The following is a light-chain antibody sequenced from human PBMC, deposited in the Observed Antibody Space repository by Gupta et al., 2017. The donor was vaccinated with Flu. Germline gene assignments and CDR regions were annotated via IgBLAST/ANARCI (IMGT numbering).Light chain of an antibody. Sequence: PSGLSASVGDRVTMSCRASQDNYNYLAWFQQKPGQAPKSLIYDAASLQSGVPAKFSGSGSGTDFTLTISSLQPEDVATYYCQQYNSDPWTFGQGTKVEIK. CDR1: QDNYNY. J-gene: IGKJ1*01. CDR2: DAA. CDR3: QQYNSDPWT. V-gene: IGKV1-16*02.